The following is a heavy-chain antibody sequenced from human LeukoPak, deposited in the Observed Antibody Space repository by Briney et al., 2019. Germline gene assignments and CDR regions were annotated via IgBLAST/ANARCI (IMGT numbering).Heavy chain of an antibody. CDR1: GFTFSSYA. CDR2: ISYDGSNK. Sequence: GGSLRLSCAASGFTFSSYAMYWVRQAPGKGLEWVAVISYDGSNKYYADSVKGRFTISRDNSKNTLYLQMNSLRAEDTAVYYCARAQYYYGSGSYPWFDPWGQGTLVTVSS. D-gene: IGHD3-10*01. V-gene: IGHV3-30-3*01. CDR3: ARAQYYYGSGSYPWFDP. J-gene: IGHJ5*02.